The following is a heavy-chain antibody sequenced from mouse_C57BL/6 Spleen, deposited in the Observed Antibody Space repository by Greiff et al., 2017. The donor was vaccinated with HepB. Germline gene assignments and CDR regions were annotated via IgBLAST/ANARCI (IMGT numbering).Heavy chain of an antibody. V-gene: IGHV1-53*01. CDR3: ARTEETVVATEAMDY. CDR2: INPSNGGT. D-gene: IGHD1-1*01. J-gene: IGHJ4*01. Sequence: QVQLKQPGTELVKPGASVKLSCKASGYTFTSYWMHWVKQRPGQGLEWIGNINPSNGGTNYNEKFKSKATLTVDKSSSTAYMQLSSLTSEDSAVYYCARTEETVVATEAMDYWGQGTSVTVAS. CDR1: GYTFTSYW.